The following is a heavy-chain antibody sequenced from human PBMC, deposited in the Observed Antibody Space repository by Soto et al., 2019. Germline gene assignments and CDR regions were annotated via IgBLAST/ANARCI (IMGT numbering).Heavy chain of an antibody. D-gene: IGHD6-6*01. Sequence: SETLSLTCIVSGGSISSSSYYWGWIRQPPGKGLEWIGSIYYSGSTYYNPSLKSRVTISVDTSKNQFSLKLSSVTAADTAVFYCERHRARNWLDPWGQGTLVTVYS. CDR1: GGSISSSSYY. CDR2: IYYSGST. J-gene: IGHJ5*02. V-gene: IGHV4-39*01. CDR3: ERHRARNWLDP.